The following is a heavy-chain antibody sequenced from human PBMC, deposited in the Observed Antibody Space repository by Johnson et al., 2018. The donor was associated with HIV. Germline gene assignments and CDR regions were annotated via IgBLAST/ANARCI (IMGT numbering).Heavy chain of an antibody. J-gene: IGHJ3*02. D-gene: IGHD5-24*01. CDR2: IYSGDST. CDR1: GFTVSSNY. V-gene: IGHV3-53*01. Sequence: VQLVESGGDLIQPGGSLRLSCAASGFTVSSNYMTWVRQAPGKGLEWVSVIYSGDSTYYADSVKGRFIISRDNSKHTLYLQMNSLRAEDTAVYYCAREMAATNAWALDIWGQGTMVTVSS. CDR3: AREMAATNAWALDI.